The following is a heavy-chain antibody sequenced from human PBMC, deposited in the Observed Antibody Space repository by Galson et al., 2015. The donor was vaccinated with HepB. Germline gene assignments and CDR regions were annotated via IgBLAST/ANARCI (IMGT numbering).Heavy chain of an antibody. D-gene: IGHD6-13*01. V-gene: IGHV3-23*01. J-gene: IGHJ6*02. CDR3: AKARGRAIIAALRANYGMDV. Sequence: SLRLSCAASGFTFSSDAMSWVRQAPGKGLEWVSAISGSGGSTYYADSVKGRFTISRDNSKNTLCLQMNSLRAEDTAVYYCAKARGRAIIAALRANYGMDVWGQGTTVTVSS. CDR2: ISGSGGST. CDR1: GFTFSSDA.